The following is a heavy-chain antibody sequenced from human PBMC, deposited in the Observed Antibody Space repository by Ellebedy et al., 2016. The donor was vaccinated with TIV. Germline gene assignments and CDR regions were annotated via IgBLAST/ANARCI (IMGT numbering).Heavy chain of an antibody. V-gene: IGHV3-33*01. J-gene: IGHJ4*02. CDR3: TRGGIMPALTEASPNDYFDF. CDR2: IWYDASGK. D-gene: IGHD2-2*01. Sequence: GESLKISCAASGFTFSAYSMHWVRQAPGKGLEWVALIWYDASGKWYADSVKGRFSISRDNSKNTLFLQMSNLRDDDTAVYFCTRGGIMPALTEASPNDYFDFWGLGTLVNVSS. CDR1: GFTFSAYS.